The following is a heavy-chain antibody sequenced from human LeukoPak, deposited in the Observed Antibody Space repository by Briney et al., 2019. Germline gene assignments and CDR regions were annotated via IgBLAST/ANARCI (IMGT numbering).Heavy chain of an antibody. V-gene: IGHV6-1*01. CDR3: GRDIGAAIGH. D-gene: IGHD6-13*01. J-gene: IGHJ4*02. CDR1: GDSVSSYSAG. CDR2: TYYRSKWYN. Sequence: SQTLSLTCAISGDSVSSYSAGWNWIRQSPSRGFEWLGRTYYRSKWYNEYALSVRSRITISPDTSKNQVSLQLNPVTPDDTAFYYCGRDIGAAIGHWGQGTLVTVSS.